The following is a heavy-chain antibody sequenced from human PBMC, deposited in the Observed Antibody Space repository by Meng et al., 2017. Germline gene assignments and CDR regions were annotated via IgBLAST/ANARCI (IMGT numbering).Heavy chain of an antibody. Sequence: GESLKISCTGSGYSLTDYWIGWVRQMPGKGLKWMALISPRNSDTRYSQSFQGHVTISVDESISTAYLQWSSLKASDTAVYFCARRNDVTAAPFDYWGQGTLVTVSS. CDR1: GYSLTDYW. CDR3: ARRNDVTAAPFDY. CDR2: ISPRNSDT. J-gene: IGHJ4*02. V-gene: IGHV5-51*01. D-gene: IGHD2-2*01.